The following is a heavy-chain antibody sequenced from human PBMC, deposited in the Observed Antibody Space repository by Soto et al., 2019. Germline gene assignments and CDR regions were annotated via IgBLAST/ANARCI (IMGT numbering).Heavy chain of an antibody. CDR3: ARETTNWNYGHFDY. V-gene: IGHV1-18*04. CDR2: ISAYNGNT. D-gene: IGHD1-7*01. CDR1: GYTFTSYG. Sequence: APVKVSCKASGYTFTSYGISWVRQAPGQGLEWMGWISAYNGNTNYAQKLQGRVTMTTDTSTSTAYMELRSLRSDDTAVYYCARETTNWNYGHFDYWGQGTLVTVSS. J-gene: IGHJ4*02.